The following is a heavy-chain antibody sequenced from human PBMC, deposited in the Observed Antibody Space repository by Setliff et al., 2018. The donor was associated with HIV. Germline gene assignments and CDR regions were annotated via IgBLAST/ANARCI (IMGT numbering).Heavy chain of an antibody. CDR3: AKEGNSVDNWLDP. D-gene: IGHD1-26*01. J-gene: IGHJ5*02. CDR1: SGSISSYY. Sequence: PSETLSLTCTVSSGSISSYYWTWIRQPQGKGLEWIGYIYYSGSTNYKPSLKSRATISLDTSKNKLSLKLSSVTAADTAVYYCAKEGNSVDNWLDPWGPGTLVTVSS. CDR2: IYYSGST. V-gene: IGHV4-59*12.